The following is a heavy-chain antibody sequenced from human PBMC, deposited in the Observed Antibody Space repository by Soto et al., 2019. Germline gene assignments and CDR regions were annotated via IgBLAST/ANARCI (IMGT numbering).Heavy chain of an antibody. Sequence: GGSLRLSCAASGFTFSGSAMHWVRQASGKGLEWVGRIRSKANSYATAYAASVKGRFTVSRDDSKNTAYLQMNSLKTEDTAVYYCTRREVLDDGMDVWGQGTTVTVSS. V-gene: IGHV3-73*01. D-gene: IGHD1-1*01. CDR2: IRSKANSYAT. CDR1: GFTFSGSA. J-gene: IGHJ6*02. CDR3: TRREVLDDGMDV.